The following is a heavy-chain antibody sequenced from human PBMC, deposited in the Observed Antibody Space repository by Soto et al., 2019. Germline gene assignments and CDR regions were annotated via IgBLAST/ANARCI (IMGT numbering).Heavy chain of an antibody. CDR3: ARVGGKRVPGFDY. J-gene: IGHJ4*02. V-gene: IGHV3-21*01. D-gene: IGHD6-6*01. CDR2: ISSSSSYI. CDR1: GFTFSSYS. Sequence: EVQLVESGGGLVKPGGSLRLSCAASGFTFSSYSMNWVRQAPGKGLEWVSSISSSSSYIYYADSVKGRFTISRDNAKNSLYLQMTSLRAEDTAVYYCARVGGKRVPGFDYWGQGTLVTVSS.